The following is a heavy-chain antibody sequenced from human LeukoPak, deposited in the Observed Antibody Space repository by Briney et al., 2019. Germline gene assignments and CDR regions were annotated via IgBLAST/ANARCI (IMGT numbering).Heavy chain of an antibody. Sequence: PSETLSLTCGVSGYSISSSYYWSCIRQPAGKGLEWIGRIYTSGSTNYNPSLKSRVTISVDKSKNQFSLKLTSVTAADTAVYYCASSTTVPYYFDYWGQGTLVTVSS. V-gene: IGHV4-4*07. CDR1: GYSISSSYY. D-gene: IGHD4-17*01. CDR2: IYTSGST. CDR3: ASSTTVPYYFDY. J-gene: IGHJ4*02.